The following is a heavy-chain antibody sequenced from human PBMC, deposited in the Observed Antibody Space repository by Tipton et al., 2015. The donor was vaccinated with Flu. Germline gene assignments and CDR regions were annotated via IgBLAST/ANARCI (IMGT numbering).Heavy chain of an antibody. CDR1: GDTVSSNRAS. Sequence: GLVKPSQTLSLTCVISGDTVSSNRASWNWIRQSPSRGLEWLGRTYYRCKWYNEYAVSVRSRITINPDTSKNQFSLQLNSVTPEDTAVYFCARSAAAGSDFDYWGQGTLVTVSS. V-gene: IGHV6-1*01. CDR3: ARSAAAGSDFDY. D-gene: IGHD6-13*01. CDR2: TYYRCKWYN. J-gene: IGHJ4*02.